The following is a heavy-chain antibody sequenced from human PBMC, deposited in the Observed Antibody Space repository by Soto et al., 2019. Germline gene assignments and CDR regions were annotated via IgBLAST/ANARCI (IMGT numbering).Heavy chain of an antibody. CDR1: GGSISSYY. V-gene: IGHV4-59*12. Sequence: SETLPHTCTVSGGSISSYYGIWIRQPPGKGLEWIGYIYYSGSTNYNPSLKSRVTISVDTSKNQFSLKLSSVTAADTAVYYCARYGYNYGHPDYWGQGTLVTVSS. CDR2: IYYSGST. CDR3: ARYGYNYGHPDY. D-gene: IGHD5-18*01. J-gene: IGHJ4*02.